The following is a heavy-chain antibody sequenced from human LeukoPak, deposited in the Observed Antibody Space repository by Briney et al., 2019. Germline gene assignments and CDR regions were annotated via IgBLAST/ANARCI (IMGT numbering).Heavy chain of an antibody. CDR2: IRSKAYGGTT. CDR3: TRAGYCSGGSCHNQFDY. Sequence: PGGSLRLSCTASGFTFGDYAMSWFRQAPGKGLEWVGFIRSKAYGGTTEYAASVKGRFTISRDDSKSIAYLQMNSLKTEDTAVYYCTRAGYCSGGSCHNQFDYWGQGTLVTVSS. D-gene: IGHD2-15*01. V-gene: IGHV3-49*03. CDR1: GFTFGDYA. J-gene: IGHJ4*02.